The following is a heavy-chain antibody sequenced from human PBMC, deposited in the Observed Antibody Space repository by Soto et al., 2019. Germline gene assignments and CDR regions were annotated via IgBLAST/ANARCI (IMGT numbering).Heavy chain of an antibody. Sequence: SVRVSCKASGGTFSSYAISWVRQAPGQGLEWMGGIIPIFGTANYAQKFQGRVTITADESTSTAYMELSSLRSEDTAVYYCARGVGDYVGYYYYGMDVWGQGTTVTVS. CDR3: ARGVGDYVGYYYYGMDV. CDR1: GGTFSSYA. CDR2: IIPIFGTA. J-gene: IGHJ6*02. D-gene: IGHD4-17*01. V-gene: IGHV1-69*13.